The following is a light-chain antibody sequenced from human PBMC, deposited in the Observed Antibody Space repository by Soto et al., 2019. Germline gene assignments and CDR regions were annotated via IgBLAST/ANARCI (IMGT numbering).Light chain of an antibody. CDR2: DVS. V-gene: IGLV2-11*01. J-gene: IGLJ1*01. CDR3: CSYAGSYTYV. CDR1: SSDVGGYNY. Sequence: QAVVTQPRSVSGSPGQSVTISCTGTSSDVGGYNYVSWYQQHPGKAPKLMIYDVSKRPSGVPDRFFGSKSGNTASLTISGLQAEDEADYYCCSYAGSYTYVFGTGTKLTVL.